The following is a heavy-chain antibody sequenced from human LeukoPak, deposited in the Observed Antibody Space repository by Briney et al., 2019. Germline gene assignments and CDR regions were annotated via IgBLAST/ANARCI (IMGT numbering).Heavy chain of an antibody. V-gene: IGHV3-30-3*01. Sequence: GRSLRLSCAASGFTFSSYAMHWVRQAPGKGLEWVAVISYDGSNKYYADSVKGRFTISRDNSKNTLYLQMNSLRAEDTAVYYCARGLLLHWGQGTLVIVSS. D-gene: IGHD3-22*01. J-gene: IGHJ4*02. CDR1: GFTFSSYA. CDR2: ISYDGSNK. CDR3: ARGLLLH.